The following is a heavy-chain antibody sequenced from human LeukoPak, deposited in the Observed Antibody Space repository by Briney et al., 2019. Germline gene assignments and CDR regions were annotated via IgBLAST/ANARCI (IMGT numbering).Heavy chain of an antibody. J-gene: IGHJ3*02. CDR3: ARLWYDSSGYYYVTDDAFDI. CDR1: GGSISSYY. Sequence: SETLSLTCTVSGGSISSYYWSWIGQPAGKGLEWIGRIYTSGSTNYNPSLKSRVTMSVDTSKNQFSLKLSSVTAADTAVYYCARLWYDSSGYYYVTDDAFDIWGQGTMVTVSS. CDR2: IYTSGST. D-gene: IGHD3-22*01. V-gene: IGHV4-4*07.